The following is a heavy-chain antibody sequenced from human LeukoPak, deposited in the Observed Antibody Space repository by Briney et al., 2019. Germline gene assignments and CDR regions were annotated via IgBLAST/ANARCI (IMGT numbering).Heavy chain of an antibody. D-gene: IGHD7-27*01. J-gene: IGHJ4*02. CDR1: GGXISNYF. CDR3: ARRPTGDPKFDY. Sequence: PSETLSLTCIVSGGXISNYFCTWIRQPPGKGLEWIGYIYSSGSTYYNPSLQSRVTISVDTSKNRFSLKLSTVTAADTAVYYCARRPTGDPKFDYWGQGTLVTVSS. CDR2: IYSSGST. V-gene: IGHV4-59*08.